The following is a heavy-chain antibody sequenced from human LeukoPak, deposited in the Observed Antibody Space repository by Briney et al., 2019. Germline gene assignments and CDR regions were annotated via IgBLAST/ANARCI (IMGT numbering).Heavy chain of an antibody. Sequence: ASVKVSCKASGYTLTGYYMHWVRQAPGQGLEWMGWINPNSGGTNYAQKFRGRVTMTRDTSISTAYMELSRLRSDDTAVYYCARGFLYSSGWYEGGYYWGQGTLVTVSS. J-gene: IGHJ4*02. V-gene: IGHV1-2*02. CDR3: ARGFLYSSGWYEGGYY. CDR2: INPNSGGT. CDR1: GYTLTGYY. D-gene: IGHD6-19*01.